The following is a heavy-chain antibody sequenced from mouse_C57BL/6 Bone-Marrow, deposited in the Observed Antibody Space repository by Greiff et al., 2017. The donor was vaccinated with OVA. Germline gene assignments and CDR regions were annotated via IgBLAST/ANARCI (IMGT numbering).Heavy chain of an antibody. CDR1: GYTFTSYW. CDR3: ARGGYGIPWFAY. J-gene: IGHJ3*01. V-gene: IGHV1-64*01. CDR2: IHPNSGST. Sequence: QVQLQHPGAELVKPGASVKLSCKASGYTFTSYWMHWVKQRPGQGLEWIGMIHPNSGSTNYNEKFKGKATFTADTSSNTAYMQLSSLTTEDSAIYYCARGGYGIPWFAYWGQGTLVTVSA. D-gene: IGHD2-1*01.